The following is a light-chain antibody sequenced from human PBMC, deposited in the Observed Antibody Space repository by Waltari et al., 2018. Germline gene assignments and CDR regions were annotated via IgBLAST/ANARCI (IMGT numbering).Light chain of an antibody. V-gene: IGLV2-23*02. CDR3: CSYAGSGTYV. CDR2: EVI. CDR1: KRVVGKYNL. J-gene: IGLJ1*01. Sequence: QTALTQPAPVSGTPGTSIPISCTRTKRVVGKYNLFAWYQHHPDEAPKLMICEVIKRPSGVSNRFSGSKSGNTASLTISGLQAEDEADYYCCSYAGSGTYVFGTGTKVTVL.